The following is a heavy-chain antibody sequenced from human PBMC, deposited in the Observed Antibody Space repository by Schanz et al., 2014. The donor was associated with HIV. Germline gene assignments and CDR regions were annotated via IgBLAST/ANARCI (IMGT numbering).Heavy chain of an antibody. J-gene: IGHJ5*02. Sequence: EVQLVESGGGVVQPGRSLRLSCAASGFSFSSYGMSWVRQAPGKGLEWVSTIGGTNTHYAESVEGRFTVSRDNSKNTLFLQMRSLSVDDTAVYYCAKGFSSAAWENWFDPWGQGTLVTVSS. D-gene: IGHD6-25*01. CDR3: AKGFSSAAWENWFDP. V-gene: IGHV3-23*04. CDR2: IGGTNT. CDR1: GFSFSSYG.